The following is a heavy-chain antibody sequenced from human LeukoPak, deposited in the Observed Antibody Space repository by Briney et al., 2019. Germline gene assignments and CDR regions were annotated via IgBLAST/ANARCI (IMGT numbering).Heavy chain of an antibody. CDR2: IFYSGST. Sequence: PSETLSLTCTVSGGSISSYYWSWIRQPPGKGLEWIGYIFYSGSTNQNPSLKSRVTISVDTSKNQFSLKLTSVTAADTAVYFCARAYDGNGFYFGYWGQGTLVTVSS. CDR1: GGSISSYY. V-gene: IGHV4-59*01. J-gene: IGHJ4*02. D-gene: IGHD3-22*01. CDR3: ARAYDGNGFYFGY.